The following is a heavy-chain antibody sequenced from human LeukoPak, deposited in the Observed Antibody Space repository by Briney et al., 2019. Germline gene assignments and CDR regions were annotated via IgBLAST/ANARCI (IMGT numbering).Heavy chain of an antibody. D-gene: IGHD3-10*01. CDR2: MYTDGGL. CDR1: GDSLSSGGYF. Sequence: PSETLSLTCTVSGDSLSSGGYFWTWIRQPAGEGLEWIGRMYTDGGLSSNPSLTTRFAISMDPSKNQSSLKLISVSAADPAVYYCARDRGFTVARGVPSWFDPWGQGTLVTVSS. V-gene: IGHV4-61*02. J-gene: IGHJ5*02. CDR3: ARDRGFTVARGVPSWFDP.